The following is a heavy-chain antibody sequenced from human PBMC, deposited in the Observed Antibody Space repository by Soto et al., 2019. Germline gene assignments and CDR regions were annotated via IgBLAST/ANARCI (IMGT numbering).Heavy chain of an antibody. CDR3: ARQQYYDRRGLFDY. CDR2: ISYSGRT. D-gene: IGHD3-16*01. J-gene: IGHJ4*02. Sequence: SETLSLTCSVSGGSINNRTYYWGWIRQPPGKGLEWIGSISYSGRTYDNPSLKSRVTISSDTSNNQFSLKLSSVTAADTAVYYCARQQYYDRRGLFDYWGQGTLVTVSS. V-gene: IGHV4-39*01. CDR1: GGSINNRTYY.